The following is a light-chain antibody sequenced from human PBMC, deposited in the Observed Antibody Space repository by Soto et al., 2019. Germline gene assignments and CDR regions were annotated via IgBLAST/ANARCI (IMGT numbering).Light chain of an antibody. CDR3: SSYTSSSTLFV. V-gene: IGLV2-18*02. CDR1: SSDVGSYNR. J-gene: IGLJ1*01. Sequence: QSVLTQPPSVSGSPGQSVTISCTGTSSDVGSYNRVSWYQQPPGTAPKLMIYEVSNRPSGVPDRFSGSKSGNTASLTISGLQAEDEADYYCSSYTSSSTLFVFGTGTKVTDL. CDR2: EVS.